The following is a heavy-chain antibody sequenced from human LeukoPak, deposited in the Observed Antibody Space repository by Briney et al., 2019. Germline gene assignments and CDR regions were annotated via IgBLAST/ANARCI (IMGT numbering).Heavy chain of an antibody. CDR3: ATGLLVHYYYGMDV. Sequence: ASVKVSCTVSGYTLTELSMHWVRQAPGKGLEWMGGFDPEDGETIYAQKFQGRVTMTEDTSTDTAYMELSSLRSEDTAVYYCATGLLVHYYYGMDVWGQGTTVTVSS. CDR2: FDPEDGET. V-gene: IGHV1-24*01. J-gene: IGHJ6*02. CDR1: GYTLTELS.